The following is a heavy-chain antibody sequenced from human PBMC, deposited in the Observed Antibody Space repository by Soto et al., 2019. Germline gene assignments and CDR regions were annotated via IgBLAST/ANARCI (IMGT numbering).Heavy chain of an antibody. V-gene: IGHV3-9*01. CDR3: TKETIGGLR. CDR2: ITWNSGTL. D-gene: IGHD3-10*01. J-gene: IGHJ4*02. CDR1: GFTFDTYA. Sequence: GGSLRLSCVGYGFTFDTYAMHWVRQAPGKGLEWVSGITWNSGTLDYADSVRGRFTISRDNARNSLYLQMNSLRPDDTAFYYCTKETIGGLRWGQGTLVTVSS.